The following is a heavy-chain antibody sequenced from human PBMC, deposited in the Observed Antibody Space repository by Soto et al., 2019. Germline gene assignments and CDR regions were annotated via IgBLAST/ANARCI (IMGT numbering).Heavy chain of an antibody. J-gene: IGHJ4*02. CDR2: ISYDGSNK. Sequence: GGSLRLSCAASGFTFSSYGMHWVRQAPGKGLEWVAVISYDGSNKYYADSVKGRFTISRDNSKNTLYLQMNSLRAEDTAVYYCAKGLGYCSGGSCYSDYWGQGTLVTSPQ. V-gene: IGHV3-30*18. D-gene: IGHD2-15*01. CDR3: AKGLGYCSGGSCYSDY. CDR1: GFTFSSYG.